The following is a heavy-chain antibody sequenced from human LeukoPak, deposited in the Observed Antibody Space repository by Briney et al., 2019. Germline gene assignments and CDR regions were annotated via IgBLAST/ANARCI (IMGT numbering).Heavy chain of an antibody. CDR2: LNPNTGET. Sequence: ASVKVSFKTPGYTFTGYYMHWLRQAPGQGPEWMGWLNPNTGETKFARKFQGRVTMSRDTSIYTAYMELNRLTSDDTAVYYCARALHNWNDQGSDHWGQGTLVTVSS. CDR1: GYTFTGYY. V-gene: IGHV1-2*02. D-gene: IGHD1-1*01. J-gene: IGHJ4*02. CDR3: ARALHNWNDQGSDH.